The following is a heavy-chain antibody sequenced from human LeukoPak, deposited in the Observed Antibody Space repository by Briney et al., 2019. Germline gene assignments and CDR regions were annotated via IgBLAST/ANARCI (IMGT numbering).Heavy chain of an antibody. CDR2: ISDSGSSM. J-gene: IGHJ4*02. V-gene: IGHV3-48*03. Sequence: GGSLRLSCVASGFTFSSYEMNWVRQAPGKGLEWVSYISDSGSSMYYADSVKGRFTISRDNAKNSLYLQMNSLRAEDTAIYYCASEYFYASGSYFDSDNWGQGTLVTVSS. CDR3: ASEYFYASGSYFDSDN. D-gene: IGHD3-10*01. CDR1: GFTFSSYE.